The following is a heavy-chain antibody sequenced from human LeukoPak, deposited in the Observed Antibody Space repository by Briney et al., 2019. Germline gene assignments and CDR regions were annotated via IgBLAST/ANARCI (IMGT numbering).Heavy chain of an antibody. V-gene: IGHV4-34*01. J-gene: IGHJ5*02. D-gene: IGHD3-3*01. Sequence: SETLSLTCAVYGGSFSGYYWSWIRQPPGKGLGWIGEINHSGSTNYNPSLKSRVTISVDTSKNQFSLKLSSVTAADTAVYYCARGERRITIFGVVMKHWFDPWGQGTLVTVSS. CDR1: GGSFSGYY. CDR2: INHSGST. CDR3: ARGERRITIFGVVMKHWFDP.